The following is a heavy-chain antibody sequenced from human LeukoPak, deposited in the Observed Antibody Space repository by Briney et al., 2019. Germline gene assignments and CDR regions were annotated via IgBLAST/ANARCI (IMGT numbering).Heavy chain of an antibody. D-gene: IGHD6-13*01. CDR1: GFTFSSYG. J-gene: IGHJ4*02. Sequence: GGSLRLSCAASGFTFSSYGMSWVRQAPGKGLEWVSAISGSGGSTYYADSVKGRFTISRDNAKNSLYLQMNSLRAEDTAVYYCARDLIAAAGSPFDYWGQGTLVTVSS. CDR2: ISGSGGST. CDR3: ARDLIAAAGSPFDY. V-gene: IGHV3-23*01.